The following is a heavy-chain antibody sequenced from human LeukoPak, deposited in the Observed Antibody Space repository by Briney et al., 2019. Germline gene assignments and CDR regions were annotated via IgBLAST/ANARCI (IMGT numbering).Heavy chain of an antibody. D-gene: IGHD3-22*01. V-gene: IGHV4-30-4*02. CDR1: GGSISSGDYY. J-gene: IGHJ4*02. CDR3: AREKTYYYDSSRRYFDY. Sequence: SETLSLTCTVSGGSISSGDYYWSWIRQPPGKGLEWIGYIYYSGNTYYNPSLKSRVTISVDTSKNQFSLKLSSVTAADTAVYYCAREKTYYYDSSRRYFDYWGQGTLVTVSS. CDR2: IYYSGNT.